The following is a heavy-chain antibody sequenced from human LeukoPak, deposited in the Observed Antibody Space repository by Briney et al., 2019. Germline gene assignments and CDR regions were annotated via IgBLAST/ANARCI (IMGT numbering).Heavy chain of an antibody. CDR2: IIPIFGTA. Sequence: ASVKVSCKASGGTFSSYAISWVRQAPGQGLEWMGGIIPIFGTANYAQKFQGRVTITADESTSTAYMELSSLRSEDTAVYYCARGVPVAGLKSPYYYYYMDVWGKGTTVTVSS. J-gene: IGHJ6*03. CDR1: GGTFSSYA. CDR3: ARGVPVAGLKSPYYYYYMDV. D-gene: IGHD6-19*01. V-gene: IGHV1-69*13.